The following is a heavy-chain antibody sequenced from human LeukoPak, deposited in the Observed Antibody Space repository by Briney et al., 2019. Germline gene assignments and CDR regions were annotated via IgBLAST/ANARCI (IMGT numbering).Heavy chain of an antibody. CDR3: AKGGVVDAYFDY. CDR2: ISWNSGSI. J-gene: IGHJ4*02. CDR1: GFTFDDYA. V-gene: IGHV3-9*01. D-gene: IGHD3-22*01. Sequence: GRSLRLSCAASGFTFDDYAMRWVRQAPGKGLEWVSGISWNSGSIGYADSVKGRFTISRDNAKNSLYLQMNSLRAEDTALYYCAKGGVVDAYFDYWGQGTLVTVSS.